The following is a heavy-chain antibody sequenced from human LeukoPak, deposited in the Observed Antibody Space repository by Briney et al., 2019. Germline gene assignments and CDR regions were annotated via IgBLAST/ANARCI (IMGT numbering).Heavy chain of an antibody. V-gene: IGHV4-59*04. CDR1: GFTFSSFAM. CDR3: AKSNGYGLVDI. CDR2: IFYSGST. J-gene: IGHJ3*02. D-gene: IGHD3-10*01. Sequence: PGGSLRLSCAASGFTFSSFAMSWVRQAPGKGLEWIGNIFYSGSTYYSPPLKSRLTISLDTSRNQFSLRLNSVTAADTAVYYCAKSNGYGLVDIWGQGTMVTVSS.